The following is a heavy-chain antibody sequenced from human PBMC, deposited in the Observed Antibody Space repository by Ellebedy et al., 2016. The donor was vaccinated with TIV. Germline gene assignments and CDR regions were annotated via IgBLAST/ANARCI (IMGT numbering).Heavy chain of an antibody. Sequence: GGSLRLXCVASGFTFSSCVMSWVRQAPGKGLEWVSAVSGSGSSTYYTDSVKGRFTISRDNSKNTLYLQMNSLRAEDTAVYYCARGRSYYDSSGYSSYFDYWGQGTLVTVSS. CDR3: ARGRSYYDSSGYSSYFDY. V-gene: IGHV3-23*01. D-gene: IGHD3-22*01. CDR2: VSGSGSST. J-gene: IGHJ4*02. CDR1: GFTFSSCV.